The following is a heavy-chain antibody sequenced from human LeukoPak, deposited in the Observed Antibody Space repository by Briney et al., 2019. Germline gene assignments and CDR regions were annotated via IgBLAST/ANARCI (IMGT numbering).Heavy chain of an antibody. D-gene: IGHD3-9*01. Sequence: SETLSLTCTVSGGSISSYYWSWIRQPPGKGLEWIGYIYYSGSTNYNPSLKSRVTISVDTSKNQFSLKLSSVTAADTAVYYCARSSNYDILTGYPHDAFDIWGQGTMVTVSS. CDR1: GGSISSYY. J-gene: IGHJ3*02. CDR3: ARSSNYDILTGYPHDAFDI. CDR2: IYYSGST. V-gene: IGHV4-59*08.